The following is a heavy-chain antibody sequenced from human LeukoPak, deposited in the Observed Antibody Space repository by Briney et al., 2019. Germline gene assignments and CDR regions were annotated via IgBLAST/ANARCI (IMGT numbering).Heavy chain of an antibody. J-gene: IGHJ4*02. D-gene: IGHD1-1*01. Sequence: GGSLRLSCAASGFTFTINGMHWVRQAPGKGLEWVAVIWYDGSNKYYADSVKGRFTISRDNSKNTLYPQMNSLRAEDTAVYYCARVEYNWNDLKIDYWGQGTLVTVSS. CDR3: ARVEYNWNDLKIDY. CDR1: GFTFTING. CDR2: IWYDGSNK. V-gene: IGHV3-33*01.